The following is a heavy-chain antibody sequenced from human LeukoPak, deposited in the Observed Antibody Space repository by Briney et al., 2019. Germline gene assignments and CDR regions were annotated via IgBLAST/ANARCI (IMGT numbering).Heavy chain of an antibody. V-gene: IGHV3-21*01. CDR1: GFTFSSYS. Sequence: GGSLRLSGAASGFTFSSYSMNWVRQAPGKGLEWVSSISSSSSYIYYADPVKGRFTISRDNAKNSLYLQMNSLRAQAPPVFSCDWGYCSGGSCLSAFDIWGQGTMVTVSS. CDR3: DWGYCSGGSCLSAFDI. J-gene: IGHJ3*02. CDR2: ISSSSSYI. D-gene: IGHD2-15*01.